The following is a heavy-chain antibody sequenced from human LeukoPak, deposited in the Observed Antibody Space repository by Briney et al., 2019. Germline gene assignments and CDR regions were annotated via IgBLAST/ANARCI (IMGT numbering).Heavy chain of an antibody. CDR3: AKGSGGSGSFYNHFDC. V-gene: IGHV3-30*18. CDR2: ISSDGSNK. Sequence: GGSLRLSCAASGLSFNSCGMHWVRQAPGRGLEWVAVISSDGSNKYYADSVKGRFTISRDNSKNTLSLQMNSLRTEDTAVFYCAKGSGGSGSFYNHFDCWGQGTLVTVSS. CDR1: GLSFNSCG. D-gene: IGHD3-10*01. J-gene: IGHJ4*02.